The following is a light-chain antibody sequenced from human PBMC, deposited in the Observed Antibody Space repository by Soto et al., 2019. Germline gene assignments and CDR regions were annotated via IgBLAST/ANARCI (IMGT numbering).Light chain of an antibody. CDR3: QHYSNWPPT. Sequence: EMVMTQSPATLSVSPGERVTLSCRASESVHSNLAWYQQKPGQGPSLLIYYAPTRVTGVPDRFSGSGSGTEFTLTISSLQSEDFGVYYCQHYSNWPPTFGPGTKVEIK. CDR1: ESVHSN. CDR2: YAP. J-gene: IGKJ3*01. V-gene: IGKV3-15*01.